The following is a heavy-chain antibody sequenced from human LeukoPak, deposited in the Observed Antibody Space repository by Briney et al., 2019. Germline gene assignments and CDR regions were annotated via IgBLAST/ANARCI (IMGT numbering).Heavy chain of an antibody. CDR3: ARRGGSGSYDYYYYMDV. CDR1: GGSISSYY. Sequence: SETLSLTCTVSGGSISSYYWSWIRQPPGKGLEWIGYLHYSGSTNYNSSLKSRVTISVDTSKNQFSLKLSSVTAADTAVYYCARRGGSGSYDYYYYMDVWGKGTTVTISS. D-gene: IGHD3-10*01. CDR2: LHYSGST. V-gene: IGHV4-59*12. J-gene: IGHJ6*03.